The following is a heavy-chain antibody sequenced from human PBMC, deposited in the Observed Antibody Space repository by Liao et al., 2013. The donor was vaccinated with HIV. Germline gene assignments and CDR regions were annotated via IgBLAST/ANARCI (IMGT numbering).Heavy chain of an antibody. V-gene: IGHV4-59*01. CDR2: IYYSGST. CDR3: ARGMDSNYYYYYYMDV. D-gene: IGHD4-11*01. J-gene: IGHJ6*03. Sequence: QVQLQESGPGLVKPSETLSLTCTVSGGSISSYYWSWIRQPPGKGLEWIGYIYYSGSTNYNPSLKSRVTISVDTSKNQFSLKLSSVTAADTAVYYCARGMDSNYYYYYYMDVWGKGTTVTVSS. CDR1: GGSISSYY.